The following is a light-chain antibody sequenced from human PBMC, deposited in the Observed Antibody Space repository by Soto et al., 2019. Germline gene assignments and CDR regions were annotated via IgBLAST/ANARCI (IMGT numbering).Light chain of an antibody. J-gene: IGLJ3*02. Sequence: QSALTQPASVSGSPGQSITISCTGTSSDVGSYNPVSWYQQYPGKAPKLMIYEGSQRPSGVSHRFSGSKSGNTASLTISRLQAEDEADYYCCSYAGSTTLMFGGGTKLTVL. CDR1: SSDVGSYNP. CDR3: CSYAGSTTLM. V-gene: IGLV2-23*01. CDR2: EGS.